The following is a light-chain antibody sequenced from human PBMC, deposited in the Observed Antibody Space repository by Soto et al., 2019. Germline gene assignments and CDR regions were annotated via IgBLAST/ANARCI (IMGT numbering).Light chain of an antibody. CDR2: GAS. J-gene: IGKJ1*01. Sequence: IVMTQSPATLSVSPGAGAPLSCRARQSVSSNLAWYPQHPGQAPRLLIYGASNRATGIPARFSGSGSGTDFTLTISSLQPEDFATYYCQQSYSTPLTFGQGTKVDIK. V-gene: IGKV3-15*01. CDR3: QQSYSTPLT. CDR1: QSVSSN.